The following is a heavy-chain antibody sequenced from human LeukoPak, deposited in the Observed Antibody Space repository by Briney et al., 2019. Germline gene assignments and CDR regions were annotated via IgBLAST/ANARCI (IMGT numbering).Heavy chain of an antibody. D-gene: IGHD6-19*01. Sequence: PSETLSLTCTVSGGSMSGYFWSWIRRPPGKGLEWIGHIYYSGSTNYNASLKSRVTISLDTSKNQFSLKLSSVTAADTAVYYCARQGSSGWYIGAFDIWGQGTMVTVSS. CDR2: IYYSGST. V-gene: IGHV4-59*08. CDR3: ARQGSSGWYIGAFDI. CDR1: GGSMSGYF. J-gene: IGHJ3*02.